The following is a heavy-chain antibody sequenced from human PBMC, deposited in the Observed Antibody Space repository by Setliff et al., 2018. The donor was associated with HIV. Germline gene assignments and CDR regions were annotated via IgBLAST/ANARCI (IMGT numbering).Heavy chain of an antibody. Sequence: GASVKVSCKAFGYIFTSYGISWVRQAPGQGLEWMGWITPNSGGTEYAGKFQGRVTLTRDTSINTAYMEVTRLTSDDTAVYYCAGVSSQFSEWRKDYFEYWGRGSLVTVSS. D-gene: IGHD3-3*01. J-gene: IGHJ4*02. CDR2: ITPNSGGT. V-gene: IGHV1-2*02. CDR1: GYIFTSYG. CDR3: AGVSSQFSEWRKDYFEY.